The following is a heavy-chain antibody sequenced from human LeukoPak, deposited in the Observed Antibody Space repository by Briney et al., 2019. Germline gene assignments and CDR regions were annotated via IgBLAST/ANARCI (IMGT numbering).Heavy chain of an antibody. J-gene: IGHJ6*02. V-gene: IGHV4-31*03. CDR3: ARVWFGGYGMDV. CDR1: GGSISSGGYY. Sequence: SETLSLTCTVSGGSISSGGYYWSWIRQHPGKGLEWIGYIYYSGSTYYNPSLKSRVTISVDTSKNQFSLKLSSVTAADTAVYYCARVWFGGYGMDVWGQGTTVTVSS. CDR2: IYYSGST. D-gene: IGHD3-10*01.